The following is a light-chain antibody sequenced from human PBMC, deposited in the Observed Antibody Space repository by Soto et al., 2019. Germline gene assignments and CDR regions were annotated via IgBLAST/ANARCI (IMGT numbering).Light chain of an antibody. Sequence: DIQMTQSPSTLSASVGDRVTITCRASQGISTYLAWYQQKPGKAPKLLIYKASSLESGVPSRFSGTGSGTEFTLTISSLQPDDFATYYCQQYNSYPRTFGQGTKVDIK. CDR3: QQYNSYPRT. CDR2: KAS. V-gene: IGKV1-5*03. CDR1: QGISTY. J-gene: IGKJ1*01.